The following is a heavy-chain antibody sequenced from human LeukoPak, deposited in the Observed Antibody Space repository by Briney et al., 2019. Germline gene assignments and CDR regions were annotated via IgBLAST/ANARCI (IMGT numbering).Heavy chain of an antibody. CDR2: INPSGGST. CDR1: GYIFTNYV. J-gene: IGHJ5*02. Sequence: ASVKVSCKASGYIFTNYVMHWVRQAPGQGLEWMGIINPSGGSTSYPQKFRGRVTLTRDMSTTTVYMELSSLKSEDTAVYYCAREGGNGDFEGGWFDPWGQGTLVTVSS. CDR3: AREGGNGDFEGGWFDP. V-gene: IGHV1-46*01. D-gene: IGHD4-23*01.